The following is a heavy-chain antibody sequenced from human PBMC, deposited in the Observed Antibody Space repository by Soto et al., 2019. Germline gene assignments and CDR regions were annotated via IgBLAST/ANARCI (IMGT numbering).Heavy chain of an antibody. CDR3: AKAVASFLDY. CDR1: GFIFSSYA. Sequence: GGSLTLSCAPSGFIFSSYALNWVRQAPGKGLEWVSAISGSGGSTYYADSVKGRFTISRDNSKNTLYLQMNSLRAEDTAVYYCAKAVASFLDYWGQGTLVTVSS. CDR2: ISGSGGST. D-gene: IGHD6-19*01. V-gene: IGHV3-23*01. J-gene: IGHJ4*02.